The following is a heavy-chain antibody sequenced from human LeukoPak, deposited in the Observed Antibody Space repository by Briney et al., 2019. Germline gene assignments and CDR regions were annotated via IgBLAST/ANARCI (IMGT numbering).Heavy chain of an antibody. CDR3: AKDSGYISSPSDY. Sequence: GGSLRLSCAASGFTFSSYGMHWVRQAPGKGLEWVAVISYDGSNKYYADSVKGRFTISRDNSKNTLYLQMNSLRAEDTAVYYCAKDSGYISSPSDYWGQGTLVTVSS. D-gene: IGHD6-13*01. J-gene: IGHJ4*02. CDR1: GFTFSSYG. V-gene: IGHV3-30*18. CDR2: ISYDGSNK.